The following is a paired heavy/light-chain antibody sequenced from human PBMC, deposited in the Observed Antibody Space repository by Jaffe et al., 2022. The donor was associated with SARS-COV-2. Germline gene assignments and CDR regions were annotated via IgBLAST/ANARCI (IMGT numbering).Heavy chain of an antibody. Sequence: QALLQESGPGLVRSSETLSLTCTVSGGSISSRTFYWGWIRQSPGKGLEWIGSVFYSGSIYYQNPSLQSRATVSVDSSKNQFSLELTSVTPTDTAVYYCARQGYTGYDLFDSWGPGILVTVSS. J-gene: IGHJ4*02. D-gene: IGHD5-12*01. CDR3: ARQGYTGYDLFDS. V-gene: IGHV4-39*01. CDR2: VFYSGSI. CDR1: GGSISSRTFY.
Light chain of an antibody. CDR1: QSVNSN. CDR3: QQYQNWPPLT. V-gene: IGKV3-15*01. J-gene: IGKJ3*01. CDR2: GAS. Sequence: EIVLTQSPATLSASPGERATLSCRASQSVNSNLAWYQQKRGQSPRLLIYGASTRATGVPARFSGSGSGTEFTLTVSSLQSEDFAVYYCQQYQNWPPLTFGPGTKLDFK.